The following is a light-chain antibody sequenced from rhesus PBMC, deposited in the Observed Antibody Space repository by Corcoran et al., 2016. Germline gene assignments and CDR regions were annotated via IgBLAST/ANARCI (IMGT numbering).Light chain of an antibody. J-gene: IGKJ1*01. CDR2: GAS. CDR3: QQSSNLSWT. Sequence: ETVVTQSPATLSLSPGERATLSCRASQSVGSYLAWYQQKPGQAPRLLIYGASSRATGIPDRFSGSGSGTDFALIISSLEPEDVGVYYCQQSSNLSWTFGQGTKVEIK. V-gene: IGKV3-24*04. CDR1: QSVGSY.